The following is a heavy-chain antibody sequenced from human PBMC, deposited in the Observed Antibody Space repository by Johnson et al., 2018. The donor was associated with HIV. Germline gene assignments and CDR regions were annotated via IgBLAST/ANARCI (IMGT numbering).Heavy chain of an antibody. D-gene: IGHD1-26*01. CDR1: GFIFSSYA. CDR2: IWYDGSNK. V-gene: IGHV3-33*08. J-gene: IGHJ3*02. Sequence: QVQLEESGGGEVQPGRSLRLSCAASGFIFSSYAMHWVRQAPGKGLEWVAVIWYDGSNKYYADSVKGRFTISRDNSKNTLYLQMNSLRAEDTAVYYCARSLRGSGEGDAFDIWGQGTMDTVSS. CDR3: ARSLRGSGEGDAFDI.